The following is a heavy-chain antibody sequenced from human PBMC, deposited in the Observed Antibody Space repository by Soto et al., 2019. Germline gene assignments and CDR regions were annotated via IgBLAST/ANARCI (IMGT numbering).Heavy chain of an antibody. J-gene: IGHJ4*02. CDR3: AKTPRQWLVYFDY. CDR1: GFTFSNYA. Sequence: EVQLLESGGSLVQPGGSLRLSCAASGFTFSNYAIAWVRQAPGKGLEWVSGISGSGGTTYYADSVKGRFTISRDNSKDTLHLQMTSLRAEDTAVYYCAKTPRQWLVYFDYWGQGALVTVSS. D-gene: IGHD6-19*01. V-gene: IGHV3-23*01. CDR2: ISGSGGTT.